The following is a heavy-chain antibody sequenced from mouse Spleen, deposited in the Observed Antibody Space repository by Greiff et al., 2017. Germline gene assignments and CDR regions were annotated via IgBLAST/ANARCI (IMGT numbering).Heavy chain of an antibody. CDR2: IWSGGST. D-gene: IGHD1-2*01. CDR1: GFSLTSYG. V-gene: IGHV2-2*01. CDR3: ARNERDGYRAMDY. J-gene: IGHJ4*01. Sequence: VKLMESGPGLVQPSQSLSITCTVSGFSLTSYGVHWVRQSPGKGLEWLGVIWSGGSTDYNAAFISRLSISKDNSKSQVFFKMNSLQADDTAIYYCARNERDGYRAMDYWGQGTSVTVSS.